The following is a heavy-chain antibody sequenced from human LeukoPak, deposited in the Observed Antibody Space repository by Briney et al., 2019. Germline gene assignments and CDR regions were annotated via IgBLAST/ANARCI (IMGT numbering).Heavy chain of an antibody. J-gene: IGHJ4*02. CDR3: ARESGSYLLRAVDY. CDR1: GGSISSGSYY. V-gene: IGHV4-61*02. D-gene: IGHD1-26*01. Sequence: SETLSLTCTVSGGSISSGSYYWSWIRQPAGKGLEWIGRIYTSGSTNYNPSLKSRVTISVDTSKNQFSLKLSSVTAADTAVYYCARESGSYLLRAVDYWGQGTLVTVSS. CDR2: IYTSGST.